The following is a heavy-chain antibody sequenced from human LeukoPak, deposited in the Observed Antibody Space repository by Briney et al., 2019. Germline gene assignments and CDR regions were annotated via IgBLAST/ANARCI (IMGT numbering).Heavy chain of an antibody. J-gene: IGHJ4*02. CDR2: IKQDGSEK. CDR1: GFTFSRYW. V-gene: IGHV3-7*01. D-gene: IGHD1-26*01. CDR3: ARDGIVGATTFDY. Sequence: GGSLRLSCAASGFTFSRYWMSWVRQPPGKGLEWVSNIKQDGSEKYYVDSVKGRFTISRDNSKNTLYLQMNSLRAEDTAVYYCARDGIVGATTFDYWGQGTLVTVSS.